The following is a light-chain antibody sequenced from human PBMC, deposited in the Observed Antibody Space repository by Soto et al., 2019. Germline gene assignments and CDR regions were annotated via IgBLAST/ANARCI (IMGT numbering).Light chain of an antibody. CDR2: GAS. J-gene: IGKJ1*01. V-gene: IGKV3-15*01. CDR1: HSVSGN. Sequence: EMVMTQSPATLSVSPGERATRSCRDSHSVSGNLAWYQQKPGQAPRLLIYGASTRATGIPARFSGSGSGTESTLTISSLQSEDFAVYYCQQYNNWPPSFGQGTKVEIK. CDR3: QQYNNWPPS.